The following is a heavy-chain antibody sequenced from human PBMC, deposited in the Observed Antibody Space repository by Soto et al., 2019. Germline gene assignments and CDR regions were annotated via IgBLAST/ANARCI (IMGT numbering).Heavy chain of an antibody. D-gene: IGHD3-22*01. CDR2: IWYDGSNK. J-gene: IGHJ4*02. CDR3: ARANTYYYDSSSLPHYYFDY. CDR1: GFTFSSYG. V-gene: IGHV3-33*01. Sequence: RRLSCAASGFTFSSYGMHWVRQAPGKGLEWVAAIWYDGSNKYYADSVKGRFTISRDNSKNTLYLQMNSLRAEDTAVYYCARANTYYYDSSSLPHYYFDYWGQGTLVTVSS.